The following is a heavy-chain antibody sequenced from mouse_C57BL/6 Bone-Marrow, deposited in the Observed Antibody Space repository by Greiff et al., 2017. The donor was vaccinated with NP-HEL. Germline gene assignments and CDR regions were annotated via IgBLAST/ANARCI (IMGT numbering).Heavy chain of an antibody. CDR3: TTPYYYGSSYGAWFAY. J-gene: IGHJ3*01. CDR1: GFNIKDYY. V-gene: IGHV14-1*01. CDR2: IDPEDGDT. Sequence: EVQLKESGAELVRPGASVKLSCTASGFNIKDYYMHWVKQRPEQGLEWIGRIDPEDGDTEYAPKFQGKATMTADTSSNTAYLQLSSLTSEDTAVYYCTTPYYYGSSYGAWFAYWGQGTLVTVSA. D-gene: IGHD1-1*01.